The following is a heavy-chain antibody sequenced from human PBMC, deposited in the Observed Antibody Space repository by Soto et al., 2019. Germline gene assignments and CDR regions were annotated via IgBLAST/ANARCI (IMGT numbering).Heavy chain of an antibody. V-gene: IGHV1-58*01. CDR2: IVVGSGNT. CDR1: GFTFTSSA. CDR3: AADPWELHRGGADY. D-gene: IGHD1-26*01. J-gene: IGHJ4*02. Sequence: QMQLVQSGPEVKKPGTSVKVSCKASGFTFTSSAVQWVRQARGQRLEWIGWIVVGSGNTNYAQKFQERVTITRDMSTSTAYMELSSLRSEDTAVYYCAADPWELHRGGADYWGQGTLVTVSS.